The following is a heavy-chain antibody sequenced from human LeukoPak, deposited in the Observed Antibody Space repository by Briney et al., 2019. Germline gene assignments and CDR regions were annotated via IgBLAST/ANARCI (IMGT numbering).Heavy chain of an antibody. CDR1: GFTFSNYA. Sequence: AGSLTLSCAASGFTFSNYAMSWVRQAPGKGLEWVSSITGGGGSTYYADSVQGRFTISRDNSKNTLYLHMTSLRAEDTAVFYCAKLAAAGTEDFDYWGQGTLVTVYS. V-gene: IGHV3-23*01. J-gene: IGHJ4*02. CDR3: AKLAAAGTEDFDY. CDR2: ITGGGGST. D-gene: IGHD6-13*01.